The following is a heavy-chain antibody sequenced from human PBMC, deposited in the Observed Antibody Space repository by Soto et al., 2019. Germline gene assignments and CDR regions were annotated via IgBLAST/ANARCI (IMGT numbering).Heavy chain of an antibody. J-gene: IGHJ5*02. CDR1: GYTFTSHD. V-gene: IGHV1-8*01. D-gene: IGHD3-16*01. CDR3: ASDMSTP. Sequence: QVQLVQSGAEVKKPGASVKVSCKASGYTFTSHDINWMRQATGQGLEWMGWMNPNRGHTNHAQKXQXTXXMTRDTSISTAYMELTNLRSEDTAIYYCASDMSTPWGQGTLVTVSS. CDR2: MNPNRGHT.